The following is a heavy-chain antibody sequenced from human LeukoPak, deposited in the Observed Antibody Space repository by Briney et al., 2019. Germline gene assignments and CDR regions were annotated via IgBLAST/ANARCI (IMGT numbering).Heavy chain of an antibody. CDR2: SNPSGGST. Sequence: ASVKVSCKASGYNFTSYYMHWVRQAPGQGLEWMGISNPSGGSTSYAQKFQGRVTMTRDTSTSTVYMELSSLRSEDTSVYFYQKAAYDILTGYYGGDYWGQGTLVTVSS. CDR1: GYNFTSYY. V-gene: IGHV1-46*01. J-gene: IGHJ4*02. CDR3: QKAAYDILTGYYGGDY. D-gene: IGHD3-9*01.